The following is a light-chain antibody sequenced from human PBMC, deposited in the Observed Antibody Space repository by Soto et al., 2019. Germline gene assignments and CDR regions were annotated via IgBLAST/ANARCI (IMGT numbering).Light chain of an antibody. CDR3: QQYNSYWT. CDR1: QSISSW. CDR2: DAS. V-gene: IGKV1-5*01. Sequence: DIQMTESPSTLSASVGDRVTITFRAGQSISSWLAWYQQKPGKAPKLLIYDASSLESGVPSRFSGSGSGTEFTLTISNLQPDDFATYYCQQYNSYWTFGQGTKVEIK. J-gene: IGKJ1*01.